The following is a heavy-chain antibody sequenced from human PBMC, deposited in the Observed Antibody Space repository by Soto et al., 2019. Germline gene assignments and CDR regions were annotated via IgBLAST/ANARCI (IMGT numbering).Heavy chain of an antibody. Sequence: QVQLQQWGAGLLKPSETLSLTCAVYGGSFSGYYWSWIRQPPGKGLEWIGEINHSGSTNYNPPLKSRVTISVDTSKNQFSLKLSSVTAADTAVYYCARGPVLGGSYRKIAQDYWGQGTLVTVSS. CDR3: ARGPVLGGSYRKIAQDY. CDR2: INHSGST. V-gene: IGHV4-34*01. J-gene: IGHJ4*02. D-gene: IGHD1-26*01. CDR1: GGSFSGYY.